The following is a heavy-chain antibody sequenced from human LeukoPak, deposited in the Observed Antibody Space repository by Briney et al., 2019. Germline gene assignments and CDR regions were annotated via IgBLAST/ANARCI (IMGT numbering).Heavy chain of an antibody. CDR2: ISDDGSIK. CDR1: GFTFSNYG. J-gene: IGHJ4*02. Sequence: GGSLRLSCAASGFTFSNYGMHWVRQAPGKGLEWVAFISDDGSIKYYTDSMKGRFTISRDSSKNTVSLQMNGLRAEDTAVYYCARDHGTYGDYDYWGQGTLVTVSS. V-gene: IGHV3-30*03. CDR3: ARDHGTYGDYDY. D-gene: IGHD4-17*01.